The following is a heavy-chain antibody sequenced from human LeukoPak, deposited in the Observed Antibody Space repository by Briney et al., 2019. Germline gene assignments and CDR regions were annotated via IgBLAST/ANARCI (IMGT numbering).Heavy chain of an antibody. D-gene: IGHD3-9*01. CDR2: IWYDGSNK. V-gene: IGHV3-33*01. CDR1: GFTFSNYG. Sequence: GRSLRLSCAASGFTFSNYGMHWVRQAPGKGLEWVAVIWYDGSNKYYADSVKGRFTISRDNSKNTLYLQMNSLRAEDTAVYYCARGPLLRYLDWLIHYSMDVWGQGTTVTVSS. CDR3: ARGPLLRYLDWLIHYSMDV. J-gene: IGHJ6*02.